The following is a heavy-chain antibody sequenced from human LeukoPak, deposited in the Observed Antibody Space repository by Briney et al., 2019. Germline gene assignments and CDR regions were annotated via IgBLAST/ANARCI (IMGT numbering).Heavy chain of an antibody. D-gene: IGHD6-19*01. J-gene: IGHJ4*02. V-gene: IGHV4-59*01. CDR3: ARRGVAGTRYFDY. CDR1: GGSISSYY. Sequence: PSETLSLTCTVSGGSISSYYWSWIRQPPGKGLEWIGYIYYSGSTNYNPSLKSRVTISVDTSKNQFSLKLSSVTAADTAVYYCARRGVAGTRYFDYWGQGTLVTVSS. CDR2: IYYSGST.